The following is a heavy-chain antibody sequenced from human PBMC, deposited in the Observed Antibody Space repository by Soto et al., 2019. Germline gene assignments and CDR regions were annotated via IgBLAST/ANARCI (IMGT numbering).Heavy chain of an antibody. J-gene: IGHJ4*02. V-gene: IGHV1-3*01. CDR3: ARWIDNGYFDY. CDR2: INAGRGKT. Sequence: QGQLVQSGAEVKKPGASVKVYCGTSGFSFTSYSFHWVRQAPAQGLQWMGWINAGRGKTKYSQQFQGRVTFTWDTSANTVYMELSRLTSEDTSVFYCARWIDNGYFDYWGQGTLVTVSA. D-gene: IGHD4-17*01. CDR1: GFSFTSYS.